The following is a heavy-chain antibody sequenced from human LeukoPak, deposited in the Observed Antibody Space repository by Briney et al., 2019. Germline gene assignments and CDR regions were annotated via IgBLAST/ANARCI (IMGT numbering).Heavy chain of an antibody. CDR2: ISAYNGNT. CDR1: GYTFTSYG. CDR3: ARDTAPYSSSSGSAY. Sequence: ASVKVSCKASGYTFTSYGISWVRQAPGRGLEWMGWISAYNGNTNYAQKLQGRVTMTTDTSTSTAYMELRSLRSDDTAVYYCARDTAPYSSSSGSAYWGQGTLVTVSS. D-gene: IGHD6-6*01. J-gene: IGHJ4*02. V-gene: IGHV1-18*01.